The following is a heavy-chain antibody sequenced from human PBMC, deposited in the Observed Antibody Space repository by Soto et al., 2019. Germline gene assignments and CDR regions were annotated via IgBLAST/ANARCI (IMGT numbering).Heavy chain of an antibody. D-gene: IGHD3-3*01. J-gene: IGHJ4*02. Sequence: ASVKVSCKASGYTFTSYGISWVRQAPGQGLEWMGWISAYNGNTNYAQKLQGRVTMTTDTSTSTAYMELRSLRSDDTAVYYCARVRRITIFGEYYFDYWGQGTLVTGSS. V-gene: IGHV1-18*01. CDR2: ISAYNGNT. CDR1: GYTFTSYG. CDR3: ARVRRITIFGEYYFDY.